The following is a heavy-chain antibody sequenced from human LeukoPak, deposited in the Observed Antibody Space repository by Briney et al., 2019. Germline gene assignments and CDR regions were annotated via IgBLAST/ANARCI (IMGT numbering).Heavy chain of an antibody. V-gene: IGHV1-69*06. CDR3: ARGQYYYDSSGFWFDP. D-gene: IGHD3-22*01. CDR1: GGTFSSYA. J-gene: IGHJ5*02. CDR2: IIPIFGTA. Sequence: SVKVSCKASGGTFSSYAISWVRQAPGQGLEWMGGIIPIFGTANYAQKFQGRVTITADKSTSTAYMELSSLRSEDTAAYYCARGQYYYDSSGFWFDPWGQGTLVTVSS.